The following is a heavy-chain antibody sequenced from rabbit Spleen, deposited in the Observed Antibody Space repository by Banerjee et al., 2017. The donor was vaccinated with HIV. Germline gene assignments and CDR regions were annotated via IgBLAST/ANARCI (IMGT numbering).Heavy chain of an antibody. V-gene: IGHV1S40*01. D-gene: IGHD8-1*01. J-gene: IGHJ4*01. CDR1: GFDLNSYYY. Sequence: QSLEESGGDLVKPGTSLTLTCTASGFDLNSYYYMCWVRQAPGKGLEWIACIYAGSSGGTYYASWAKGRFTVSKTSSTTMTLQMTSLTAADTATYFCARDGSSYGWANHLWGQGTLVTVS. CDR2: IYAGSSGGT. CDR3: ARDGSSYGWANHL.